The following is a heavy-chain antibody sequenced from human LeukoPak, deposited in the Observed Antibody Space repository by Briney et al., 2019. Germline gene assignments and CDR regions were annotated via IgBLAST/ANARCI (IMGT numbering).Heavy chain of an antibody. J-gene: IGHJ4*02. V-gene: IGHV3-30-3*01. CDR3: ARDTSALWFGELLVY. CDR1: GFTFSSYA. Sequence: GGSLRLSCAASGFTFSSYAMHWVRQAPGKGLEWVAVISYDGSNKYYADSVKGRFTISRDNSKNTLYLQMNSLRAEDTAVYYCARDTSALWFGELLVYWGQGTLVTVSS. D-gene: IGHD3-10*01. CDR2: ISYDGSNK.